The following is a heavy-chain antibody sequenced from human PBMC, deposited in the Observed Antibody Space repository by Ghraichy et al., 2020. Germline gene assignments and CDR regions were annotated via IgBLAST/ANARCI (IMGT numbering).Heavy chain of an antibody. V-gene: IGHV4-34*01. D-gene: IGHD3-3*01. CDR2: INHSGST. Sequence: SETLSLTCAVYGGSFSGYYWSWIRQPPGKGLEWIGEINHSGSTNYNPSHKSRVTISVDTSKNQFSLKLSSVTAADTAVYYCARGVITIFGVVIIFGSGGRHWFDPWGQGTLVTVSS. CDR3: ARGVITIFGVVIIFGSGGRHWFDP. J-gene: IGHJ5*02. CDR1: GGSFSGYY.